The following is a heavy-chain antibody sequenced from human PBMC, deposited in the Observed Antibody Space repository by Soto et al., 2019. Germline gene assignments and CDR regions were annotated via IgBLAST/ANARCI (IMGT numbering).Heavy chain of an antibody. CDR1: GFTFSSYG. D-gene: IGHD6-19*01. CDR3: ARDSHVGSGWQLTADY. CDR2: IWYDGSNK. Sequence: GGSLRLSCAASGFTFSSYGMHWVRQAPGKGLEWVAVIWYDGSNKYYAGSVKGRFTISRDNSKNTLYLQMNSLRAEDTAVYYCARDSHVGSGWQLTADYWGQGTLVTVSS. J-gene: IGHJ4*02. V-gene: IGHV3-33*01.